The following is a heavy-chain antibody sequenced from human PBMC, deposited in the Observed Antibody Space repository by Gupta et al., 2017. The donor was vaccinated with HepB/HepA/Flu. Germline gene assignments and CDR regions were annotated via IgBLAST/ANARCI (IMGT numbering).Heavy chain of an antibody. V-gene: IGHV1-18*01. CDR3: ARDRTEAAAGLGAEYFQH. CDR2: ITAYNGNR. J-gene: IGHJ1*01. CDR1: GYTFSNYG. D-gene: IGHD3/OR15-3a*01. Sequence: VQLVQCGAEVMKPGASVRVFCKASGYTFSNYGITWVRQAPGQGLEWMGWITAYNGNRNYAQSLQGRLTLTTDTFTSTAYMELRSLTSDDTAVYYCARDRTEAAAGLGAEYFQHWGQGTLVTVSS.